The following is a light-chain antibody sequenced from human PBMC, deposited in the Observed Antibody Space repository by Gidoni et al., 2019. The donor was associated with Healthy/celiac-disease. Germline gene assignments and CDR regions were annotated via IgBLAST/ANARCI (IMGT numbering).Light chain of an antibody. CDR2: AAS. J-gene: IGKJ1*01. V-gene: IGKV1-39*01. Sequence: IQMTQSPSSLSASVGDRVTIPCRASQSISSYLNWYPQKPGKAPKLLIYAASSLQSGVPSRFSGSGSGTDFTLTISSLQPEDFATYYCQQSYSTPRTFGQGTKVEIK. CDR1: QSISSY. CDR3: QQSYSTPRT.